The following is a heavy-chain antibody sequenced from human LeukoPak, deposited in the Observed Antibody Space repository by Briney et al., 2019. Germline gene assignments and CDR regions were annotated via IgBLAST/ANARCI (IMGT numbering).Heavy chain of an antibody. V-gene: IGHV3-23*01. Sequence: GGSLRPSCAASGFTLSSYAMSWVRQAPGKGLEWVSSISASGGSTNYADSVKGRFTISRDNSKNTVYLQMNSLRAEDTAVYYCAKVMKGSERLTMVRGVIIKTAGLYYMDVWGKGTTVTVSS. CDR1: GFTLSSYA. CDR3: AKVMKGSERLTMVRGVIIKTAGLYYMDV. D-gene: IGHD3-10*01. J-gene: IGHJ6*03. CDR2: ISASGGST.